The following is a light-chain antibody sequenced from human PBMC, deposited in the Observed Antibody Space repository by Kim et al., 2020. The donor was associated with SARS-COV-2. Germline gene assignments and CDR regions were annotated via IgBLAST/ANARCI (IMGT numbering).Light chain of an antibody. CDR3: QQYGGLPYT. Sequence: EIVLTQSPGTLSLSPGERATLSCRASQSVSSSYLTWYQQTPGQAPRLLIYGASSRATGIPDRFSGSGSGTDFTLIISRLEPEDFAVYYCQQYGGLPYTFGQGTKLEI. V-gene: IGKV3-20*01. CDR2: GAS. J-gene: IGKJ2*01. CDR1: QSVSSSY.